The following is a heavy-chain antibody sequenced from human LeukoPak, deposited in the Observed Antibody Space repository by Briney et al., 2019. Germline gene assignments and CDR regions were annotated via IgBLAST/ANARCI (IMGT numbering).Heavy chain of an antibody. D-gene: IGHD3-10*02. CDR3: ARGQELFGDTLHYFDY. J-gene: IGHJ4*02. Sequence: SVKVSCKASGGTFSSYAISWVRQAPGQGLEWMGGIIPIFGTANYAQKFQGRVTITADESTSTAYMELSSLRSEGTAVYYCARGQELFGDTLHYFDYWGQGTLVTVSS. CDR1: GGTFSSYA. V-gene: IGHV1-69*01. CDR2: IIPIFGTA.